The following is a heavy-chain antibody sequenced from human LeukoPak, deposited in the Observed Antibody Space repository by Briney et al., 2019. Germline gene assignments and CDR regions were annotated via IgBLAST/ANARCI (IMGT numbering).Heavy chain of an antibody. V-gene: IGHV1-18*01. D-gene: IGHD4-17*01. CDR3: ARDLGGDLTTVTSGNWFDP. CDR1: GYTFSSYG. Sequence: ASVKVSCKASGYTFSSYGITWVRQAPGQGLEWMGWISAYNGNTNYAQKLQGRVTMTTDTSTSTAYMELRSLRSDDTAIYFCARDLGGDLTTVTSGNWFDPWGQGTLVTVSS. CDR2: ISAYNGNT. J-gene: IGHJ5*02.